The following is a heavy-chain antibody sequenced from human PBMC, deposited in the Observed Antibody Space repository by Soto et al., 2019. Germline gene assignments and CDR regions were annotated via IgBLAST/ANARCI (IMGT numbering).Heavy chain of an antibody. D-gene: IGHD3-10*01. J-gene: IGHJ6*02. CDR2: INPNSGGT. V-gene: IGHV1-2*04. CDR3: ARDCRINMGRATVSGMDV. CDR1: GYTFTGYY. Sequence: ASVKVSCKASGYTFTGYYMHWVRQAPGQGLEWMGWINPNSGGTNYAQKFQGWVTMTRDTSISTAYMELSRLRSDDTAVYYCARDCRINMGRATVSGMDVWGQGTTVTVSS.